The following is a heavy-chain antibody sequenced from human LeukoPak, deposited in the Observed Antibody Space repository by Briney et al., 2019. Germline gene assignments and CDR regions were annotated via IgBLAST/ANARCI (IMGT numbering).Heavy chain of an antibody. J-gene: IGHJ4*02. V-gene: IGHV3-7*01. D-gene: IGHD3-9*01. CDR1: GFTFSSYW. CDR3: ARATTYDILTGFSDY. CDR2: IKQDGSDK. Sequence: GGSLRLSCAASGFTFSSYWMSWVRQAPGKGLEWVANIKQDGSDKYYVDSVKGRFSISRDNAKNSLYLQMNSLRAEDTAVYYCARATTYDILTGFSDYWGQGTLVTVSS.